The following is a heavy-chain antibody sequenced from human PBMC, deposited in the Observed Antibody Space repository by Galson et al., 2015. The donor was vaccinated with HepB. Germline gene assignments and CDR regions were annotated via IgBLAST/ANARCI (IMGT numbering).Heavy chain of an antibody. CDR3: ATDVPFTGGGALHI. CDR2: INSAPHGGTT. V-gene: IGHV3-15*01. Sequence: SLRLSCAASGLTFRNLWMSWVRQAPGKGLEWVGHINSAPHGGTTDYGAPVKGRFTISRDDSKSTVYLQVNSLKTEDTARYYCATDVPFTGGGALHIWGQGTMVTVSS. J-gene: IGHJ3*02. D-gene: IGHD3-16*01. CDR1: GLTFRNLW.